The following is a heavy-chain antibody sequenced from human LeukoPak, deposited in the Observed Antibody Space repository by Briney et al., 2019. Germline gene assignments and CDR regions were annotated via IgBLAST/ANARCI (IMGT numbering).Heavy chain of an antibody. CDR2: IIPIFGTA. J-gene: IGHJ4*02. CDR1: GYTFTSYD. D-gene: IGHD6-19*01. Sequence: SVKVSCKASGYTFTSYDINWVRQAPGQGLEWMGGIIPIFGTANYAQKFQGRVTITADESTSTAYMELSSLRSEDTAVYYCARFSVAGTNFDYWGQGTLVTVSS. CDR3: ARFSVAGTNFDY. V-gene: IGHV1-69*13.